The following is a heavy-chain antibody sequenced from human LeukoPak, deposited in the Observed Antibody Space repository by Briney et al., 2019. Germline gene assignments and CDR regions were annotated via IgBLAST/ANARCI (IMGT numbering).Heavy chain of an antibody. CDR2: INPSGSWT. CDR3: AKGPKAREEVTAIPDY. J-gene: IGHJ4*02. D-gene: IGHD2-21*02. Sequence: ASVKVSCKASGYSFTRHYMHWVRQAPGQGLEWLGLINPSGSWTLYAQKFQGRVSMTRDMSTTTDYMELSSLRSEDTAVYYCAKGPKAREEVTAIPDYWGQGTLVTVSS. V-gene: IGHV1-46*01. CDR1: GYSFTRHY.